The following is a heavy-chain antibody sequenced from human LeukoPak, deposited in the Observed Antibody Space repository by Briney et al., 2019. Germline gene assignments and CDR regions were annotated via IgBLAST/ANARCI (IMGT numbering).Heavy chain of an antibody. J-gene: IGHJ4*02. CDR2: INQDGTEK. Sequence: GGSLRLSCAASGFTFSSYEMNWVRQLPGKGLEWVANINQDGTEKYYVDSVKGRFTISRDNAKNSLDLQMNSLRVEDTGIYYCVRVAKYYYGSETYYFFEHWGQGTPVTASS. CDR1: GFTFSSYE. D-gene: IGHD3-10*01. CDR3: VRVAKYYYGSETYYFFEH. V-gene: IGHV3-7*01.